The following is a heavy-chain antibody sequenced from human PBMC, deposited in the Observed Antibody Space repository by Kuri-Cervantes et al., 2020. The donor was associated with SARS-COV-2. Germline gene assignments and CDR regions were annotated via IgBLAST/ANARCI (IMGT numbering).Heavy chain of an antibody. Sequence: GESLKISCAASGFTVSSNYMSWVRQAPGKGLEWVAVISYDGSNKYYADSAKGRFTISRDNSKNTLYLQMNSLRAEDTAVYYCARGVPSDLEWLFFWFDPWGQGTLVTVSS. D-gene: IGHD3-3*01. CDR3: ARGVPSDLEWLFFWFDP. CDR1: GFTVSSNY. J-gene: IGHJ5*02. V-gene: IGHV3-30-3*01. CDR2: ISYDGSNK.